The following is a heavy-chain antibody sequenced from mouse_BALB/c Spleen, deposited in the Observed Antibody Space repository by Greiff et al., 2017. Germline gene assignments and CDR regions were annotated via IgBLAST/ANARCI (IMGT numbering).Heavy chain of an antibody. V-gene: IGHV1-18*01. CDR2: INPNNGGT. CDR1: GYTFTDYN. CDR3: ARKGLLRLRYFDV. D-gene: IGHD1-2*01. J-gene: IGHJ1*01. Sequence: DVKLQESGPELVKPGASVKIPCKASGYTFTDYNMDWVKQSHGKSLEWIGDINPNNGGTIYNQKFKGKATLTVDKSSSTAYMELRSLTSEDTAVYYCARKGLLRLRYFDVWGAGTTVTVSS.